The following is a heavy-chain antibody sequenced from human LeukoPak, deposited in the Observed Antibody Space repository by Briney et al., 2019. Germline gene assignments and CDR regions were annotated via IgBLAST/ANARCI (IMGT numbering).Heavy chain of an antibody. D-gene: IGHD6-13*01. V-gene: IGHV4-59*01. CDR2: MYYSGNS. CDR1: GGSITSYY. J-gene: IGHJ4*02. Sequence: SETLSLTCAVSGGSITSYYWSWIRQPPGKGLEWIGYMYYSGNSYYNPSLKSRVTISVDTSKNQFSLKLSSMTAADTAVYYCASYSNSWYYFDYWGQGTLVTVSS. CDR3: ASYSNSWYYFDY.